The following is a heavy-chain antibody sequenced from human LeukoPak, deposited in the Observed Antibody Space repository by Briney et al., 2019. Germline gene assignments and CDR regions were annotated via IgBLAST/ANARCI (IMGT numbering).Heavy chain of an antibody. Sequence: GGSLRLSCAASGFTFSSYGMHWVRQAPGKGLEWVALISYDGSNKYYADSLKGRFTISRDNSKNALYLQMNSLRADDTAVYYCAKDSAVGAADYWGQGTLVTVSS. CDR3: AKDSAVGAADY. D-gene: IGHD1-26*01. CDR2: ISYDGSNK. CDR1: GFTFSSYG. J-gene: IGHJ4*02. V-gene: IGHV3-30*18.